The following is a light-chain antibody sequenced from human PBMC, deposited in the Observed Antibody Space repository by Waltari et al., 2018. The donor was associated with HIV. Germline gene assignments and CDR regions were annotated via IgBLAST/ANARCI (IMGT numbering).Light chain of an antibody. Sequence: HSALTQPRSASGSPGQAVTISCNGTHRDIGGYNNVPWYQVHSDKVPQVIISDVTTRPSVVPARISGSKSGNTASLTISGLQAEDEADYYCCSYGGGYTWLFGGGT. CDR3: CSYGGGYTWL. CDR2: DVT. J-gene: IGLJ3*02. V-gene: IGLV2-11*01. CDR1: HRDIGGYNN.